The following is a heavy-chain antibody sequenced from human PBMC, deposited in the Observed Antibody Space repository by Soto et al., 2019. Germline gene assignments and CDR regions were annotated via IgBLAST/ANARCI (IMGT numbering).Heavy chain of an antibody. D-gene: IGHD6-6*01. Sequence: EVQLLESGGGLVQPGESLRLSCAASGFTFSSYAMSWVRQAPGKGLAWVSVISGSDDSTYYADSVKGRFTISRDNSKNPMYLQMNSLRAEDTAVYYCAKRSSSSTFDYWGQGTLVTVSS. J-gene: IGHJ4*02. V-gene: IGHV3-23*01. CDR3: AKRSSSSTFDY. CDR1: GFTFSSYA. CDR2: ISGSDDST.